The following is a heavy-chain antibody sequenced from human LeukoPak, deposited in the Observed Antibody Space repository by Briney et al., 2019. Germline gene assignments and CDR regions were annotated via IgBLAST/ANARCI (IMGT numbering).Heavy chain of an antibody. D-gene: IGHD6-19*01. CDR1: GFTFSSYE. V-gene: IGHV3-48*03. J-gene: IGHJ5*02. CDR2: ISSSGSTI. CDR3: ASFRGDSSGWYNWFDP. Sequence: PGGSLRLSCAASGFTFSSYEMNWVRQAPGKGLEWASYISSSGSTIYYADSVKGRFTISRDNAKNSLYLQMNSLRAEDTAVYYCASFRGDSSGWYNWFDPWGQGTLVTVSS.